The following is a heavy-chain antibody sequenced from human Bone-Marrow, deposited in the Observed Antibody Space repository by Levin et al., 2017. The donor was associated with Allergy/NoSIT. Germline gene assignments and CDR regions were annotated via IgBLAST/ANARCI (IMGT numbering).Heavy chain of an antibody. CDR1: GGSISSSNW. Sequence: SETLSLTCAVSGGSISSSNWWSWVRQPPGKGLEWIGEIYHSGSTNYNPSLKSRVTISVDKSKNQFSLKLSSVTAADTAEYYCAKVAARGTNFDYWGQGTLVTVSS. V-gene: IGHV4-4*02. J-gene: IGHJ4*02. D-gene: IGHD6-6*01. CDR2: IYHSGST. CDR3: AKVAARGTNFDY.